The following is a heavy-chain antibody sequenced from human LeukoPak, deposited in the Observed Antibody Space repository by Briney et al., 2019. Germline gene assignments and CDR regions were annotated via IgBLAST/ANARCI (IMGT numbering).Heavy chain of an antibody. V-gene: IGHV3-21*01. CDR3: AKVRPSIAVAGTLDY. CDR1: GFTFSAYS. CDR2: ITSRSNHI. Sequence: PGGSLRLSCAASGFTFSAYSMNWVRQAPGKGLEWVSPITSRSNHIDYADSVKGRFTISRDNAKNSLYLQMNSLRAEDTAVYYCAKVRPSIAVAGTLDYWGQGTLVTVSS. J-gene: IGHJ4*02. D-gene: IGHD6-19*01.